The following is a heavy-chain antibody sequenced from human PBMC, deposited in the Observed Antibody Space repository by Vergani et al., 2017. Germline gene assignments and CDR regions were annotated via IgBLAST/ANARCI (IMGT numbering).Heavy chain of an antibody. J-gene: IGHJ6*02. CDR3: ASVELGYGDYYYYGMDV. Sequence: QGQLAQSGAEVKKPGSSVKVSCKASGGTFSSNSISWVRQAPGQGLEWMGRIIPILGIANYAQKFQGRVTITADKSTSTAYMELSSLRSEDTAVYYCASVELGYGDYYYYGMDVWGQGTTVTVSS. CDR2: IIPILGIA. D-gene: IGHD4-17*01. V-gene: IGHV1-69*04. CDR1: GGTFSSNS.